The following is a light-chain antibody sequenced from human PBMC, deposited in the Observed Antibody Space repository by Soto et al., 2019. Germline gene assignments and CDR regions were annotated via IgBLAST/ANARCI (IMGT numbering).Light chain of an antibody. J-gene: IGKJ2*03. V-gene: IGKV1-5*01. CDR3: QQYTTYSYS. CDR2: DAS. Sequence: DIQMTQSPSTLAASVGDRVTITCRASQSISSWLAWYQQKPGKAPKLLIYDASSLESGVPSRFSGSGSGTEFTLTISSLQPDDFATYYCQQYTTYSYSFGQGTTGDIK. CDR1: QSISSW.